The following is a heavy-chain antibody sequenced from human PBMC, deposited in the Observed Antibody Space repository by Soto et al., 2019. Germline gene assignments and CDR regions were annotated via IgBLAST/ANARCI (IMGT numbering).Heavy chain of an antibody. J-gene: IGHJ4*02. CDR2: MNPNSGNT. CDR3: ARGTLGCTSIRCPYFFDY. CDR1: GYTFTNYD. Sequence: ALGKVSCKASGYTFTNYDINWVRQATGQGLEWMGWMNPNSGNTGYAQKFQGRVTMTRNTSMSTASMELSSLRSEDTAVYYCARGTLGCTSIRCPYFFDYWAQGYVVTGSS. V-gene: IGHV1-8*01. D-gene: IGHD2-2*01.